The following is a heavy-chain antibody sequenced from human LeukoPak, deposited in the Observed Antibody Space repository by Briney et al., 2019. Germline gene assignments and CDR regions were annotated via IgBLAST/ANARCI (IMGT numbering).Heavy chain of an antibody. CDR2: VLDVGSNE. Sequence: GHSLSLSGTASGFTFSEFNMHWVRQAPGKGLEWVALVLDVGSNEYYADSMKGRFTISRDNSKNTLYLQMNSLRAEDTAVYYCAKDIGYTYGHGFDYWGQGILVTVSS. J-gene: IGHJ4*02. CDR1: GFTFSEFN. D-gene: IGHD5-18*01. V-gene: IGHV3-30*04. CDR3: AKDIGYTYGHGFDY.